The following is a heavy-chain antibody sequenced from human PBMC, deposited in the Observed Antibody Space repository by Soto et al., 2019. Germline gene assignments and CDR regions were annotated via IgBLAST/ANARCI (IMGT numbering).Heavy chain of an antibody. CDR3: ENSTRGYLDAFDI. V-gene: IGHV5-10-1*01. Sequence: GECLKSYCRGSGYSFTSYWISWVRQMNGKGLEWMGRMDPSDSYTNYSPSFQGHVTISADKSISTAYLQWSSLKASDTAIYYCENSTRGYLDAFDIWGQGTMVTVSS. CDR1: GYSFTSYW. CDR2: MDPSDSYT. J-gene: IGHJ3*02. D-gene: IGHD3-22*01.